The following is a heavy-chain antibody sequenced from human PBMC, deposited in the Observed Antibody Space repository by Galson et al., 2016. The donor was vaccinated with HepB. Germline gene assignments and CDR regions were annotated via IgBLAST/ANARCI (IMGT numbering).Heavy chain of an antibody. CDR1: GFSVSTNY. J-gene: IGHJ4*02. CDR3: AREGPYDTLDY. CDR2: IYVSGRT. V-gene: IGHV3-53*01. Sequence: SLRLSCAASGFSVSTNYMSWVRQAPGKGLEWVSIIYVSGRTYYADSVKGRFTISRDNSKNTLYLQMNSLRAEDTAVYYCAREGPYDTLDYWGQGTLVTVSS. D-gene: IGHD3-9*01.